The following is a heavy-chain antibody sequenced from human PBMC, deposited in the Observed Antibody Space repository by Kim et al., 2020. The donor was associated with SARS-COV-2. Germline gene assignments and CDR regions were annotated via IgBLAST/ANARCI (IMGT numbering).Heavy chain of an antibody. V-gene: IGHV6-1*01. Sequence: EYAVSVESRITINPDTSKNHFSLQLNSVTPEDTAVYYCARVHSSTWKIDYWGQGTLVTVSS. J-gene: IGHJ4*02. CDR3: ARVHSSTWKIDY. D-gene: IGHD2-2*01.